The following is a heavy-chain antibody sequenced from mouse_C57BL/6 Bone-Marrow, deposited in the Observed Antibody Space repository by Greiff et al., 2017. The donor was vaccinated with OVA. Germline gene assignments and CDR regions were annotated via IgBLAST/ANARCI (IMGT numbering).Heavy chain of an antibody. J-gene: IGHJ4*01. V-gene: IGHV1-39*01. CDR1: GYSFTDYN. CDR2: INPNYGTT. CDR3: ARSASIRWLLPRYYAIDY. D-gene: IGHD2-3*01. Sequence: EVQLQQSGPELVKPGASVKISCKASGYSFTDYNMNWVKQSNGKSLEWIGVINPNYGTTSYNQKFKGKATLTVDQSSSTAYMQLNSLTSEDCTVYYYARSASIRWLLPRYYAIDYWGQGTSVTVSS.